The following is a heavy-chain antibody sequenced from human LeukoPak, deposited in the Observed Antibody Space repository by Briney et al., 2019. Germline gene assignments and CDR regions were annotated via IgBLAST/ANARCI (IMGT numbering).Heavy chain of an antibody. J-gene: IGHJ4*02. V-gene: IGHV3-23*01. CDR3: AKRRSKNSGPFDY. D-gene: IGHD4-11*01. CDR1: GFTISSDA. CDR2: ISGSST. Sequence: GGSLRLSCAASGFTISSDAMTWVRQAPGKGLEWVSAISGSSTFFADSVKGRFTISRDDSKRTLYLQMNSLRAEDTAVYYCAKRRSKNSGPFDYWGQGTLVTVSP.